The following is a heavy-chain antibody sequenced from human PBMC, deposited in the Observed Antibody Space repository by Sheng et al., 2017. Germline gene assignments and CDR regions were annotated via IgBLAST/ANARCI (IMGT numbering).Heavy chain of an antibody. CDR1: GGTFSDYA. D-gene: IGHD1-1*01. V-gene: IGHV1-69*13. Sequence: QVQLEQSGAAVKKPGSSVRVSCKASGGTFSDYAISWVRQAPGQGLEWMGGIISIFRTTDYAQKFQGRVTITADESTNTAYMELSSLRSEDTAVYYCAKGVKLYKYYMDVWGQGTTVTVSS. CDR2: IISIFRTT. J-gene: IGHJ6*03. CDR3: AKGVKLYKYYMDV.